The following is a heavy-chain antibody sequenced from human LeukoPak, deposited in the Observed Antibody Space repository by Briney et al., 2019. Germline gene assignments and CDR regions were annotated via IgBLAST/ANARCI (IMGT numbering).Heavy chain of an antibody. J-gene: IGHJ3*02. CDR2: ISSSSSYI. Sequence: GGSLRLSCAASGFTFSSYSMNWVRQAPGKGLEWVSSISSSSSYIYYADSVKGRFTISRDNAKNSLYLQMNSLRAEDTAVYYCARDNSRLTMVRGVHRWYAFDIWGPGTMVTVSS. V-gene: IGHV3-21*01. CDR1: GFTFSSYS. D-gene: IGHD3-10*01. CDR3: ARDNSRLTMVRGVHRWYAFDI.